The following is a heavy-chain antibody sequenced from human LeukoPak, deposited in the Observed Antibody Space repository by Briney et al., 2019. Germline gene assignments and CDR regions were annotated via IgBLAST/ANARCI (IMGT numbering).Heavy chain of an antibody. CDR3: AKDADSSGWCDY. D-gene: IGHD6-19*01. Sequence: GGSLRLSCAASGYTFSSYDMSWVRQAPGKGLEWVSSISGSGGSTYYADSVKGRFTISRDNSKNTLYLQVNSLRAEDTAVYYCAKDADSSGWCDYWGQGTLVTVSS. V-gene: IGHV3-23*01. CDR2: ISGSGGST. CDR1: GYTFSSYD. J-gene: IGHJ4*02.